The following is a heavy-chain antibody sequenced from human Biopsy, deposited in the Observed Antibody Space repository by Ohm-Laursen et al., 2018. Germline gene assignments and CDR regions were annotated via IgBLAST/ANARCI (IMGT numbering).Heavy chain of an antibody. CDR2: INPNNGGT. Sequence: ASVKVSCKASGYDFNAYYMQWVRQAPGQGLEWMGWINPNNGGTNYAHKFQGRVTMTRDTSISTAYMHLSGLTSDDTAVYYCARLAYSEYRRDPLDVWGQGTMVTVSS. J-gene: IGHJ3*01. D-gene: IGHD5-18*01. CDR1: GYDFNAYY. V-gene: IGHV1-2*02. CDR3: ARLAYSEYRRDPLDV.